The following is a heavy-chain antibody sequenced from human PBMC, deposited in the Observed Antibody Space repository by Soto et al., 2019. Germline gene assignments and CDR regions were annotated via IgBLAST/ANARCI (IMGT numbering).Heavy chain of an antibody. J-gene: IGHJ6*03. V-gene: IGHV3-21*01. CDR2: ISSSSSYI. Sequence: GGSLRLSCAASGFTFSSYSMNWVRQAPGKGLEWVSSISSSSSYIYYADSVKGRFTISRDNAKNSLYLQMNSLRAEDTAVYYCARGGITMVRGVIAYYYYYMDVWGKGTTVTXSS. CDR3: ARGGITMVRGVIAYYYYYMDV. D-gene: IGHD3-10*01. CDR1: GFTFSSYS.